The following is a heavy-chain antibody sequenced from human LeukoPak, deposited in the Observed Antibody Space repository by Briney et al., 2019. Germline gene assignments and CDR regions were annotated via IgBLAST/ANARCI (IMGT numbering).Heavy chain of an antibody. D-gene: IGHD2-8*01. J-gene: IGHJ6*03. CDR1: GFTFSSYG. CDR3: ATYRLRGVLVMDV. Sequence: PGGSLRLPCAASGFTFSSYGMHWARQAPGKGLEWVAFIRYDGSNKYYADSVKGRFTISRDNAKNSLYLQMNSLRAEDTAVYYCATYRLRGVLVMDVWGKGTTVTISS. V-gene: IGHV3-30*02. CDR2: IRYDGSNK.